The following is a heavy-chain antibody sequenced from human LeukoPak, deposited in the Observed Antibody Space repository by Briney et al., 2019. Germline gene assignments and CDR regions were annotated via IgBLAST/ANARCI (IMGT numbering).Heavy chain of an antibody. CDR2: IIPIFGTA. D-gene: IGHD4-17*01. V-gene: IGHV1-69*13. Sequence: ASVKVSCKASGGTFSSYAISWVRQVPGQGLEWMGGIIPIFGTANYAQKFQGRVTITADESTSTAYMELSSLRSEDTAVYYCATFSDYGDYHFAYWGQGTLVTVSS. J-gene: IGHJ4*02. CDR3: ATFSDYGDYHFAY. CDR1: GGTFSSYA.